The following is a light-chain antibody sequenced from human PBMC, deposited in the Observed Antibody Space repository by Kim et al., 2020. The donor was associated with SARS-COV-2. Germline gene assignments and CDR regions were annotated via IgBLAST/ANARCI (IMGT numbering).Light chain of an antibody. Sequence: SPGERATLSCSASHSISSRYLAWYQQKPGQAPTLLVYGASSRATGIPDRFSGSGSGTDFTLTISRLEPEDFAVYYCQQFGSSPFTFGPGTKVDIK. CDR3: QQFGSSPFT. J-gene: IGKJ3*01. V-gene: IGKV3-20*01. CDR2: GAS. CDR1: HSISSRY.